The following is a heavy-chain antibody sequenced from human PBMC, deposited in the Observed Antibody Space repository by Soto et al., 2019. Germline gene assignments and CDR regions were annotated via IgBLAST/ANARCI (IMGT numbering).Heavy chain of an antibody. J-gene: IGHJ4*02. CDR2: ISGSGSGT. V-gene: IGHV3-23*01. CDR3: VKGRSGYDFDY. D-gene: IGHD5-12*01. Sequence: GGSLRLSCAASGFTFSSYVMSWVRQAPGKGLEWVSAISGSGSGTYYADSVKGLFTISRDNSKNTLYVQMNSLRAEDTAVYYCVKGRSGYDFDYWGQGTLVTVSS. CDR1: GFTFSSYV.